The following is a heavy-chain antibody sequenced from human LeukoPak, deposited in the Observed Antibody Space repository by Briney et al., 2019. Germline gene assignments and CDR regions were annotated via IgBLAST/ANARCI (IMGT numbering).Heavy chain of an antibody. D-gene: IGHD3-3*01. CDR1: RFTFSSYA. Sequence: PGGSLRLSCAASRFTFSSYAMSWVRQAPGKGLEWVSAISGSGGRTYYADSVKGRFTISRDNSKNTLYLQMNSLRAEDTAVYYCAKVNEAQRITIFGVVIFDYWGQGTLVTVSS. J-gene: IGHJ4*02. V-gene: IGHV3-23*01. CDR2: ISGSGGRT. CDR3: AKVNEAQRITIFGVVIFDY.